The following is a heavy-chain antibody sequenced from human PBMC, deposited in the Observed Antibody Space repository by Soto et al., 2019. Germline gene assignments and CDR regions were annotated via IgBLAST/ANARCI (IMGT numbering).Heavy chain of an antibody. Sequence: SQALSLTCAVSGGSIGSSYWWRWVRQPPGRGLEWIGEIYHSGSTNYNPALTSRGTISVDKSKNQFSLKLSSVTAADTAVYYCARDCSSWSSSYYDYYGMDVWGQGTTVTVSS. CDR3: ARDCSSWSSSYYDYYGMDV. V-gene: IGHV4-4*02. D-gene: IGHD6-13*01. J-gene: IGHJ6*02. CDR1: GGSIGSSYW. CDR2: IYHSGST.